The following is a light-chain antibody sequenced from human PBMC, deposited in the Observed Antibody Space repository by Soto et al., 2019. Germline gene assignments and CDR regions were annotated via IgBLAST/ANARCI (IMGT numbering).Light chain of an antibody. Sequence: QSVLTQPASVSGSPGQSITISCTGTSSDVGGYNYVSWYQQHPGKAPKLMIYEVSNRPLGVSNRFSGSKSGNTASLTISGLQAEAEADYYCTSYTSSSTLDVFGTGTKLTVL. CDR1: SSDVGGYNY. CDR3: TSYTSSSTLDV. V-gene: IGLV2-14*01. CDR2: EVS. J-gene: IGLJ1*01.